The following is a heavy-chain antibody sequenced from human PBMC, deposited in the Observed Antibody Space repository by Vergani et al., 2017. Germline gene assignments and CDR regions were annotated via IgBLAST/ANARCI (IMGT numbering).Heavy chain of an antibody. CDR1: GGSFNSGSYY. CDR2: FHTNGVI. Sequence: QVQLQESGPGLVKPSQTLSLTCTVSGGSFNSGSYYWSWLRQPAGKRLEVIGRFHTNGVIHYNPSLNSRATLYVDTSRNQISLKLTSVTATDTAIYFCARGNPYVDFDIRGQGTMITVSS. D-gene: IGHD3-16*01. V-gene: IGHV4-61*02. J-gene: IGHJ3*02. CDR3: ARGNPYVDFDI.